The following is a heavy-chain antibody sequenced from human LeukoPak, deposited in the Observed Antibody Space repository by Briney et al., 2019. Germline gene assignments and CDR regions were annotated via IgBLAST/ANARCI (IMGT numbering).Heavy chain of an antibody. CDR2: IIPNLGTT. D-gene: IGHD3-22*01. CDR1: GGTSNSHA. J-gene: IGHJ4*02. Sequence: SVKVSSKASGGTSNSHAISWVRQAPGQGLEWLGRIIPNLGTTNRTPNLQDRVTLTSDKSTNPACMELTSLTSGDTAVYYCATTNDGGGYQWGDFFDLWGQGTLVTVSS. CDR3: ATTNDGGGYQWGDFFDL. V-gene: IGHV1-69*04.